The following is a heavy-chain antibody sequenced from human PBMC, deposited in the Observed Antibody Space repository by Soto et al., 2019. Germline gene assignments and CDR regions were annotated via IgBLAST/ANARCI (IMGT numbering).Heavy chain of an antibody. CDR3: TRGREVTVTDDLVAFDI. J-gene: IGHJ3*02. CDR2: INHSGST. V-gene: IGHV4-34*01. Sequence: QVQLQQWGAGLLKPSETLSLTCAVYGGSFSGYFWSWIRQPPGKGLEWIGEINHSGSTIYNPSLKSRVTISVDTSKNQFSLKLSSVTAADMAKYYCTRGREVTVTDDLVAFDIWGQGTRVTVSS. D-gene: IGHD4-17*01. CDR1: GGSFSGYF.